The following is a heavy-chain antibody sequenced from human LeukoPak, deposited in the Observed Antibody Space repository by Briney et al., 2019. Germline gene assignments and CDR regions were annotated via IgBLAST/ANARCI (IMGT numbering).Heavy chain of an antibody. CDR2: ISAYNGNA. D-gene: IGHD6-19*01. CDR3: ARGGKPYSSDAYYFDY. Sequence: ASVKVSCKASGYTFTSYGISWVRQAPGQGLEWMGWISAYNGNANYAQKLQGRVTMTTDTSTSTAYMELRSLRSDDTAVYYCARGGKPYSSDAYYFDYWGQGTLVTVSS. V-gene: IGHV1-18*01. J-gene: IGHJ4*02. CDR1: GYTFTSYG.